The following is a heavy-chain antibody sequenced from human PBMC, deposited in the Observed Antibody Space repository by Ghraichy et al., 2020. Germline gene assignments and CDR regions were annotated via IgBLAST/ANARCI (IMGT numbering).Heavy chain of an antibody. J-gene: IGHJ4*02. Sequence: GGSLRLSCAASGFTFSSYGMHWVRQAPGKGLEWVAFIRYDGSNKYYADSVKGRFTISRDNSKNTLYLQMNSLRAEDTAVYYCAKGDLVGATRPDYFDYWGQGTLVTVSS. V-gene: IGHV3-30*02. CDR3: AKGDLVGATRPDYFDY. D-gene: IGHD1-26*01. CDR1: GFTFSSYG. CDR2: IRYDGSNK.